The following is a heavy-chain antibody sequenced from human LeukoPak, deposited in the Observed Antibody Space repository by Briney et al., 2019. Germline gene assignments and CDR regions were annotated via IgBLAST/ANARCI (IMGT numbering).Heavy chain of an antibody. Sequence: LRLSCADSGFSFSSYEMNWIRQPPGKGLEWIGYIYYSGSTNYNPSLKSRVTISVDTSKNQFSLKLSSVTAADTAVYYCARDSSHWYFDLWGRGTLVTVSS. CDR3: ARDSSHWYFDL. J-gene: IGHJ2*01. D-gene: IGHD6-6*01. V-gene: IGHV4-59*12. CDR2: IYYSGST. CDR1: GFSFSSYE.